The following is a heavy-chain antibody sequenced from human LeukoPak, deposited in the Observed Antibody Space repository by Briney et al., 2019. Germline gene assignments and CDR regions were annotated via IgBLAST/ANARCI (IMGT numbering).Heavy chain of an antibody. CDR1: GYTSTSYD. CDR3: ARGKPIAVAGTRWFDP. V-gene: IGHV1-8*01. CDR2: MNPNSGNT. D-gene: IGHD6-19*01. Sequence: GASVKVSCKASGYTSTSYDINWVRQATGQGLEWMGWMNPNSGNTGYAQKFQGRVTMTRNTSISTTYMELGSLRSEDTAVYYCARGKPIAVAGTRWFDPWGQGTLVTVSS. J-gene: IGHJ5*02.